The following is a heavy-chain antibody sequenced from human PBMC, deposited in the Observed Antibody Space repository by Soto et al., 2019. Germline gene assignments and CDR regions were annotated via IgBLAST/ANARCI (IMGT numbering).Heavy chain of an antibody. D-gene: IGHD3-10*01. J-gene: IGHJ6*02. CDR2: IKQDGSEK. CDR3: ARDRDYYYYGMDV. Sequence: HPXGSLKVSYAASGFTFSSYWMSWVRQAPGKGLEWVANIKQDGSEKYYVDSVKGRFTISRDNAKNSLYLQMNSLRAEDTAVYYCARDRDYYYYGMDVWGQGTTVTVSS. CDR1: GFTFSSYW. V-gene: IGHV3-7*01.